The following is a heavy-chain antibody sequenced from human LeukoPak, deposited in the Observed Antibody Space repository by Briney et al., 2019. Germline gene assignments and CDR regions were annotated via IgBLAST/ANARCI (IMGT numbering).Heavy chain of an antibody. CDR2: IIPIFGTA. Sequence: SVKVSCKASGGTFSSYAISWVRQDPGQGLEWMGGIIPIFGTANYAQKFQGRVTITADESTSTAYMELSSLRSEDTAVYYCARDTVFGVVISTDYYYMDVWGKGTTVTVSS. CDR1: GGTFSSYA. J-gene: IGHJ6*03. D-gene: IGHD3-3*01. CDR3: ARDTVFGVVISTDYYYMDV. V-gene: IGHV1-69*13.